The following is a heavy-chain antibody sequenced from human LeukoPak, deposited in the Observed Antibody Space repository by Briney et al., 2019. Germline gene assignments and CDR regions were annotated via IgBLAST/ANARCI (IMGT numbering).Heavy chain of an antibody. CDR3: ARERDYYDSSGDNWFDP. CDR2: IYYTGIT. J-gene: IGHJ5*02. D-gene: IGHD3-22*01. Sequence: SETLSLTCTISGGSISSSIYNWGWIRQSPGKGLELVGSIYYTGITNYNPSLKSRVTISVDTSKNQFSLRLSSVTAADTSVYYCARERDYYDSSGDNWFDPWGQGTLVTVSS. CDR1: GGSISSSIYN. V-gene: IGHV4-39*02.